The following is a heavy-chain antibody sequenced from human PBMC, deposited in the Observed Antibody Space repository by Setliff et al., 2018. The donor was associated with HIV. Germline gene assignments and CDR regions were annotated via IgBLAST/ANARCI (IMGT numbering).Heavy chain of an antibody. CDR2: INPADSNT. Sequence: GESLKISCKASGYSFTDYWIGWVRQMPGRGLEWMGIINPADSNTKYSPSFQGQVSFSVDKSISSTYLQWSSLEASDTAMYYCARVFSAGWFDSWGQGTLVTVSS. J-gene: IGHJ5*01. CDR1: GYSFTDYW. D-gene: IGHD6-13*01. V-gene: IGHV5-51*01. CDR3: ARVFSAGWFDS.